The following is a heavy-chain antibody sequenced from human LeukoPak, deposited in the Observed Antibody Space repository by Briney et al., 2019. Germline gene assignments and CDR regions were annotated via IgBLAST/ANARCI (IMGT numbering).Heavy chain of an antibody. V-gene: IGHV1-69*13. CDR1: GGTVTTYT. CDR3: ARSPSGSYPFDY. J-gene: IGHJ4*02. CDR2: TIPIFGTP. Sequence: SVKVSCKASGGTVTTYTLTWVRQAPGQGLEWMGGTIPIFGTPNYAQKFQGRVTITADESTSTAYMELSSLRSEDTAVYYCARSPSGSYPFDYWGQGTLVTVSS. D-gene: IGHD1-26*01.